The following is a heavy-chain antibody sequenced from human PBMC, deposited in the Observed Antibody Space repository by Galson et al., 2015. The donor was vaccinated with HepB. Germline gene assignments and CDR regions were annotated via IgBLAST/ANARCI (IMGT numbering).Heavy chain of an antibody. CDR1: GFTFSSYW. Sequence: SLRLSCAASGFTFSSYWMHWVRQAPGKGLVWVSRINSDGSSTSYADSVKGRFTISRDNAKNTLYLQMNSLRAEDTAVYYCARDRELWSHAFDIWGQGTMVTVSS. J-gene: IGHJ3*02. CDR2: INSDGSST. D-gene: IGHD3-16*01. V-gene: IGHV3-74*01. CDR3: ARDRELWSHAFDI.